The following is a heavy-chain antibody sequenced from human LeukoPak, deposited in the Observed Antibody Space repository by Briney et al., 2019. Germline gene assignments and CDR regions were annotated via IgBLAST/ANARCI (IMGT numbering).Heavy chain of an antibody. CDR2: IYSSGST. CDR1: GGSISSYY. J-gene: IGHJ4*02. D-gene: IGHD5-18*01. CDR3: ARHVGIHLWSLYFDY. Sequence: PSETLSLTCIVSGGSISSYYWSWIRQPPGKGLELIGYIYSSGSTDYNPSLKSRATISLDTSNHQFSLKLTSVTAADTAVYYCARHVGIHLWSLYFDYWGQGSLVTVSS. V-gene: IGHV4-59*08.